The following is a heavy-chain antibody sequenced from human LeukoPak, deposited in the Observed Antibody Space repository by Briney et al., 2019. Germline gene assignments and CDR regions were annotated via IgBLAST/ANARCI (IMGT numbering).Heavy chain of an antibody. V-gene: IGHV4-59*01. CDR3: ARYIVSYPHDAFDI. CDR2: IYYSGST. CDR1: GGSISSYY. D-gene: IGHD1-26*01. J-gene: IGHJ3*02. Sequence: PSETLSLTCTVSGGSISSYYWSWIRQPPGKGLEWIGYIYYSGSTSYNPSLKSRVTISVDTSKKEFSLKLSSVTAADTAFYYCARYIVSYPHDAFDIWGQGTMVTVSS.